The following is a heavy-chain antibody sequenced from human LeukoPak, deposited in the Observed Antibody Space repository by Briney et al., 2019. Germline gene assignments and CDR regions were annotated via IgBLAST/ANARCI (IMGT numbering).Heavy chain of an antibody. Sequence: QPGGSLRLSCADSGFTFDDYAMHWVRQAPGKGLEWVSLISGDGGSTYYADSVKGRFTISRDNAKNSLYLQMNSLRAEDTAVYYCARVVVVGATWDAFDIWGQGTMVTVSS. CDR1: GFTFDDYA. CDR2: ISGDGGST. J-gene: IGHJ3*02. V-gene: IGHV3-43*02. D-gene: IGHD1-26*01. CDR3: ARVVVVGATWDAFDI.